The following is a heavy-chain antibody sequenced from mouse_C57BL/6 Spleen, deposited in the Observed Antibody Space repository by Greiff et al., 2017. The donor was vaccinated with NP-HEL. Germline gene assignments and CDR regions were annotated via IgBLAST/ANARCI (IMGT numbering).Heavy chain of an antibody. CDR3: ARNCNKFAY. V-gene: IGHV1-50*01. Sequence: QVQLQQPGAELVKPGASVKLSCKASGYTFTSYWMQWVKQRPGQGLEWIGEIDPSDSYTNYNQKFKGKATLTVDTSSSTAYMQLSSLTSEDSAVYYCARNCNKFAYWGQGTLVTVSA. CDR1: GYTFTSYW. J-gene: IGHJ3*01. D-gene: IGHD2-1*01. CDR2: IDPSDSYT.